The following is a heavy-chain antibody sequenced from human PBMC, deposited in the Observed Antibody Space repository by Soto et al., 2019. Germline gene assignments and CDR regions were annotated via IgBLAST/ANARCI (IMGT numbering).Heavy chain of an antibody. CDR1: GYTFTSYD. CDR3: ARTRFGAVAGT. V-gene: IGHV1-8*01. J-gene: IGHJ5*02. D-gene: IGHD6-19*01. CDR2: MNPYSGNT. Sequence: QVQLVQSGAEVKKPGASVKVSCKASGYTFTSYDIHWVRRATGQGPEWMGWMNPYSGNTVYAQKFQGRVTMTRNTSMSTAYMALSSLRSEDTAVYYCARTRFGAVAGTWGQGTLVTVPS.